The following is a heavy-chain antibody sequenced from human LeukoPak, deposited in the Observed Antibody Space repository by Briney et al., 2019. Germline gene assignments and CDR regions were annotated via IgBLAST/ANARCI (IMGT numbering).Heavy chain of an antibody. J-gene: IGHJ4*02. CDR3: AKAGPSYCSSTSCYGTPPHYFDY. D-gene: IGHD2-2*01. CDR1: GFTFSSHA. V-gene: IGHV3-23*01. Sequence: GGSLRLSCAASGFTFSSHAMSWVRQAPGKGLEWVSAISGSGGSTYYADSVKGRFTISRDNSKNTLYLQMNSLRAEDTAVYYSAKAGPSYCSSTSCYGTPPHYFDYWGQGTLVTVSS. CDR2: ISGSGGST.